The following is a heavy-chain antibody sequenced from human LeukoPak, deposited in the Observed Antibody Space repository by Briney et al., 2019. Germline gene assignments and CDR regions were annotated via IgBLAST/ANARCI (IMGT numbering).Heavy chain of an antibody. J-gene: IGHJ6*03. V-gene: IGHV1-2*06. D-gene: IGHD3-22*01. CDR3: ARGHDSSGYLYYYYMDV. Sequence: GASVKVSCKASGYTFTGYYMHWVRQAPGQGLEWMGRINPNSGGANYAQKFQGRVTMTRATSISTAYMELSRLRSDDTAVYYCARGHDSSGYLYYYYMDVWGKGTTVTVSS. CDR1: GYTFTGYY. CDR2: INPNSGGA.